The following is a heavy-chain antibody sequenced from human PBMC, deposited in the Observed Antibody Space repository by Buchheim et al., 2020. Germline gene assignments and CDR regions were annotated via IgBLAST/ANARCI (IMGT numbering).Heavy chain of an antibody. CDR3: ARGGSDYGNFYYAMDV. V-gene: IGHV4-4*02. Sequence: QVQLQESGPGLVKPSGTLSLTCAVSGGAISSTTWWAWVRQPPGKGLEWFGEIFQSGSTNYNPSLKSRVTISVDKSKNQFSLKLNSVTAADTAMYYCARGGSDYGNFYYAMDVWGQGTT. D-gene: IGHD1-26*01. CDR1: GGAISSTTW. J-gene: IGHJ6*01. CDR2: IFQSGST.